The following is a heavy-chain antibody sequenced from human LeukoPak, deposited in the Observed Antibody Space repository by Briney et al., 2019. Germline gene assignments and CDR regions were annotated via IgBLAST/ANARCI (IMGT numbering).Heavy chain of an antibody. V-gene: IGHV3-30-3*01. CDR1: GFTFSSYA. CDR2: ISYDGSNK. D-gene: IGHD6-19*01. J-gene: IGHJ4*02. Sequence: QAGGSLRLSCAASGFTFSSYAMHWVRQAPGKGLEWVAVISYDGSNKYYADSVKGRFTISRDNSKNTLYLQMNSLRAEDTAVYYCARDGGVGSSGSTDYWGQGTLVTVSS. CDR3: ARDGGVGSSGSTDY.